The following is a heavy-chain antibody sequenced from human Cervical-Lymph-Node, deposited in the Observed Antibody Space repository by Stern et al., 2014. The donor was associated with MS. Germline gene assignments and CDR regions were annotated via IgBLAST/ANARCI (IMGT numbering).Heavy chain of an antibody. V-gene: IGHV2-70*04. J-gene: IGHJ4*02. CDR1: GFSLNSAGTR. Sequence: ESGPALVKPTQTLTLTCTFSGFSLNSAGTRVTWIRQPPGKALEWLAGLDWGDATLFWASLKTQLTIAKGTSKDQEVLTMTNVDPVDTAAYYCARSLAGVFDFWGQGTMVTVSS. CDR3: ARSLAGVFDF. CDR2: LDWGDAT.